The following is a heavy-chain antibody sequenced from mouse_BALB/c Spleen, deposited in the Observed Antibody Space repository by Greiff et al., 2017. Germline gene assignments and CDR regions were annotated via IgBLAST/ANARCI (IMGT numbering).Heavy chain of an antibody. CDR3: ASPYYYGSSSWFAY. CDR1: GFTFSSYY. CDR2: INSNGGST. V-gene: IGHV5-6-2*01. D-gene: IGHD1-1*01. Sequence: EVHLVESGGGLVKLGGSLKLSCAASGFTFSSYYMSWVRQTPEKRLELVAAINSNGGSTYYPDTVKGRFTISRDNAKNTLYLQMSSLKSEDTALYYCASPYYYGSSSWFAYWGQGTLVTVSA. J-gene: IGHJ3*01.